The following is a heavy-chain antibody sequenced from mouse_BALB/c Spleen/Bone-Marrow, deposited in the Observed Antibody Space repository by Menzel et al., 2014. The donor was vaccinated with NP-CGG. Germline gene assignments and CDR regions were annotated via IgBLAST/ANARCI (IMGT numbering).Heavy chain of an antibody. CDR1: GYTFTSYY. D-gene: IGHD1-2*01. CDR3: TRPYYGYVGYAY. V-gene: IGHV1S81*02. Sequence: VKLVESGAELVKPGASVKLSCKASGYTFTSYYMYWVKQRPGQGLEWIGEINPSNGGTNFNEKLKSKATLTVDKSSSTAYMQLSSLTFEDSAIYYCTRPYYGYVGYAYWGQGTQVTVSA. J-gene: IGHJ3*01. CDR2: INPSNGGT.